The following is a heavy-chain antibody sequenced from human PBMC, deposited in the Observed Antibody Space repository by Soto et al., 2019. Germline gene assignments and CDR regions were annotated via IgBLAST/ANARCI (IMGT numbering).Heavy chain of an antibody. V-gene: IGHV3-30-3*01. Sequence: QVQLVESGGGVVQPGRSLRLSCAASGFTFSSYAMHWVRQAPGKGLEWVAVISYDGSNKYYADSVKGRFTISRDNSKNTLYLQMNSLRAEDTAVYYWARGGGYSYGYGIDYWGQGTLVTVSS. J-gene: IGHJ4*02. CDR1: GFTFSSYA. D-gene: IGHD5-18*01. CDR2: ISYDGSNK. CDR3: ARGGGYSYGYGIDY.